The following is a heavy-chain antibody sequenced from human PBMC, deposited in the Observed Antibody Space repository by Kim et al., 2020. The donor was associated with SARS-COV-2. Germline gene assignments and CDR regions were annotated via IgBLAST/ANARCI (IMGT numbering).Heavy chain of an antibody. D-gene: IGHD6-13*01. J-gene: IGHJ4*02. V-gene: IGHV3-74*01. CDR2: INSDGSST. CDR1: GFTFSSYW. Sequence: GGSLRLSCAASGFTFSSYWMHWVRQAPGKGLVWVSRINSDGSSTSYADSVKGRFTISRDNAKNTLYLQMNSLRAEDTAVYYCARADSTYSSSWYSGLDYWGQGTLVTVSS. CDR3: ARADSTYSSSWYSGLDY.